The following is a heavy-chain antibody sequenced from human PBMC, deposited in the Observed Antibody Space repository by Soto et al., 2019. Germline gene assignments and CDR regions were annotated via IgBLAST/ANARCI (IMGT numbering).Heavy chain of an antibody. CDR2: INPNSGDT. J-gene: IGHJ6*02. Sequence: ASVKVSCKASGYTFTGYYVHWVRQAPGQGLEWMGWINPNSGDTYLAQRSQGRVTMNRDTSIGTAYMELRGLTSDDTAEYYCAKGGAIVAAGTRVYLYNAMDVWGQGTTVTVSS. CDR3: AKGGAIVAAGTRVYLYNAMDV. D-gene: IGHD1-26*01. CDR1: GYTFTGYY. V-gene: IGHV1-2*02.